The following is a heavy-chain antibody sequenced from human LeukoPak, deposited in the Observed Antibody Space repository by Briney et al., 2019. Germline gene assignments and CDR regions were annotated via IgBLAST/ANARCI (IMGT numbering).Heavy chain of an antibody. CDR3: ARGWIQLWLRPYYFDY. CDR1: GGSFSGYY. Sequence: SETPSLTCAVYGGSFSGYYWSWIRQPPGKGLEWIGEINHSGSTNYNPSLKSRVTISVDTSKNQFSLKLSSVTAADTAVYYCARGWIQLWLRPYYFDYWAQGTLVTVSS. CDR2: INHSGST. V-gene: IGHV4-34*01. J-gene: IGHJ4*02. D-gene: IGHD5-18*01.